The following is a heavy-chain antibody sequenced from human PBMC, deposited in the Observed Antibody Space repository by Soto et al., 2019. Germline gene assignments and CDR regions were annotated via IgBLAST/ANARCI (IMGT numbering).Heavy chain of an antibody. V-gene: IGHV2-5*02. D-gene: IGHD4-17*01. CDR3: AHAGDYDLLTFDH. Sequence: QITLKESGPTLVRPAQTLTLTCDFSGFSLSTYDMGVAWIRQPPGKALEWLALISWDDDKRYSPSLKDRLAISKDTSSNQVVLTITNMDPGDTATYFCAHAGDYDLLTFDHWGPGTLVTVSS. J-gene: IGHJ4*02. CDR1: GFSLSTYDMG. CDR2: ISWDDDK.